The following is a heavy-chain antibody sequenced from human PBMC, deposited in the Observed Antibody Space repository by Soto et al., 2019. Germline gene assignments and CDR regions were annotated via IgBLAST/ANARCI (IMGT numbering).Heavy chain of an antibody. V-gene: IGHV3-30*18. CDR2: ISYDGSNK. CDR1: GFTFSSYG. Sequence: PGGSLRLSCAASGFTFSSYGMHWVRQAPGKGLEWVAVISYDGSNKYYADSVKGRFTISRDNSKNTLYLQMNSLRAEDTAVYYCAKDLAVGASFYYYYYYGMDVWGQGTTVTVSS. D-gene: IGHD1-26*01. CDR3: AKDLAVGASFYYYYYYGMDV. J-gene: IGHJ6*02.